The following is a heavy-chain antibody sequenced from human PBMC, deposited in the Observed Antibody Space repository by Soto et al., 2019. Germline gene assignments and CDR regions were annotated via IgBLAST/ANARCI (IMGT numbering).Heavy chain of an antibody. CDR1: GYTFSRYG. V-gene: IGHV1-18*01. D-gene: IGHD3-10*01. J-gene: IGHJ4*02. CDR3: ARGITMVRGVITDFDY. CDR2: ISAYNGNT. Sequence: ASVKVSCKASGYTFSRYGISWVRQAPGQGLEWMGWISAYNGNTNYAQKLQGRVTMTTDTSTSTAYMELRSLRSDDTAVYYCARGITMVRGVITDFDYWGQGTLVTVSS.